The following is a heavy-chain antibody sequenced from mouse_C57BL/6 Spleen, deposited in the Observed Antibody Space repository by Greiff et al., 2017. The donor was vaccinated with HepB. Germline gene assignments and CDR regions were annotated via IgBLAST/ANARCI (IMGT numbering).Heavy chain of an antibody. CDR3: ARELWDAMDY. CDR1: GFTFSDYY. V-gene: IGHV5-16*01. J-gene: IGHJ4*01. CDR2: INYDGSST. D-gene: IGHD1-1*02. Sequence: DVMLVESEGGLVQPGSSMKLSCTASGFTFSDYYMAWVRQVPEKGLEWVANINYDGSSTYYLDSLKSRFIISRDNAKNILYLQMSSLKSEDTATYYCARELWDAMDYWGQGTSVTVSS.